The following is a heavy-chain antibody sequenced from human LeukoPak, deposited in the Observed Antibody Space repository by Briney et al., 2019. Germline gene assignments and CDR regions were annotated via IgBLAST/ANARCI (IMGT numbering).Heavy chain of an antibody. J-gene: IGHJ4*02. D-gene: IGHD3-16*01. CDR1: GGSISSYY. CDR2: IYYIGST. Sequence: SETLSLTCTVSGGSISSYYWSWIRQPPGKGLEWVGYIYYIGSTNYNPSLKSRVTISVDTSKNQFSLKLSSVTAADTAVYYCARDNHDYVWGSYSYIGYWGQGTLVTVSS. CDR3: ARDNHDYVWGSYSYIGY. V-gene: IGHV4-59*12.